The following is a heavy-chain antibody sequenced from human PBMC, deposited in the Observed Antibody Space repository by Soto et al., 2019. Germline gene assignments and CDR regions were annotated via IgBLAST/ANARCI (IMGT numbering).Heavy chain of an antibody. V-gene: IGHV3-23*01. D-gene: IGHD3-22*01. CDR3: AKDPRYYYDSSGYFGDY. CDR2: ISGSGGST. J-gene: IGHJ4*02. Sequence: EVQLLESGAGLVQPGGSLRLSCAASGFTFSSYAMSWVRQAPGKGLEWVSAISGSGGSTYYADSVKGRFTISRDNAKNTLYLQMHSLRAEDTAVYYCAKDPRYYYDSSGYFGDYWGQGTLVTVSS. CDR1: GFTFSSYA.